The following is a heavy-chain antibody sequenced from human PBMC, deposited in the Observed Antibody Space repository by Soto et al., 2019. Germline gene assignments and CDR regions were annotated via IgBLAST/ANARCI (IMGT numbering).Heavy chain of an antibody. V-gene: IGHV3-23*01. CDR2: ISGAGETT. J-gene: IGHJ4*02. D-gene: IGHD5-18*01. CDR1: GFTFSSYT. Sequence: GGSLRLSCAASGFTFSSYTMHWVRQAPGKGLEWVSGISGAGETTYYAASVQGRFTISRGNSKNTLYLQMNSLRAEDTAVYYSAKGGGYSRYYFDSWGQGTLVTVSS. CDR3: AKGGGYSRYYFDS.